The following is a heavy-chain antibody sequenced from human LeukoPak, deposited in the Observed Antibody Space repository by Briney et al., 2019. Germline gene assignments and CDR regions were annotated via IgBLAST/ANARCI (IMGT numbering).Heavy chain of an antibody. D-gene: IGHD3-3*01. CDR1: GFTFSSYE. Sequence: GGSLRLSCAASGFTFSSYEMNWVRQAPGKGLECVALISYDASDEYYADSVKGRFTISRDDSKNTLYLQMNGLRPEDTALYYCARETDFWSGYYPPDFWGQGTVVSVSP. CDR3: ARETDFWSGYYPPDF. J-gene: IGHJ4*02. CDR2: ISYDASDE. V-gene: IGHV3-30*01.